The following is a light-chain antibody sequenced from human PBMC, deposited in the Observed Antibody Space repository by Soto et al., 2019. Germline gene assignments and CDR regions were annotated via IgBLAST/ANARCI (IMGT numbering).Light chain of an antibody. CDR2: AAS. J-gene: IGKJ1*01. V-gene: IGKV1-39*01. Sequence: ETQMTQSQSSLSASLEDRVTIIGRQSQSIDTHLNWYQQKPGKAPKVLIYAASSLQSGVPSRFSGSGSGTDFTLTISSLQPEDSATYYCQKAYRNRGVGQGTKV. CDR3: QKAYRNRG. CDR1: QSIDTH.